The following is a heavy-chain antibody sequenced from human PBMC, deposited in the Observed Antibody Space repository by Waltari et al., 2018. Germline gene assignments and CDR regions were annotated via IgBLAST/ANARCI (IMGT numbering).Heavy chain of an antibody. D-gene: IGHD1-1*01. CDR1: GYTFTGYY. CDR2: FNPNSGGT. Sequence: QVQLVQSGAEVKKPGASVKVSCKASGYTFTGYYMHWVRQAPGQGLGLMGWFNPNSGGTNYAQKFQGRVTITADESTSTAYMELSSLRSEDTAVYYCARSVRGTGNYFDYWGQGTLVTVSS. J-gene: IGHJ4*02. CDR3: ARSVRGTGNYFDY. V-gene: IGHV1-2*02.